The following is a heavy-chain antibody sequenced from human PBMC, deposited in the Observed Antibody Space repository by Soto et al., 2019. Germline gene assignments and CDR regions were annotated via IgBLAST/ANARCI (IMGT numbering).Heavy chain of an antibody. CDR2: IYYSGST. D-gene: IGHD5-12*01. CDR1: GYSISIGYY. J-gene: IGHJ4*02. V-gene: IGHV4-61*01. Sequence: PSETLSLTCAVSGYSISIGYYCSWIRQPPGKGLEWIGYIYYSGSTNYNPSLKSRVTISVDTSKNQFSLKLSSVTAADTAVYYCARALTRDGYNDYYFDYWGQGTLVTVSS. CDR3: ARALTRDGYNDYYFDY.